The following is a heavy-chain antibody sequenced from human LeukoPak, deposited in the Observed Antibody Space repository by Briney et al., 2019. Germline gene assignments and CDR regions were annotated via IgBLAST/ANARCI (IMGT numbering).Heavy chain of an antibody. CDR2: ISYDGSNK. V-gene: IGHV3-30*03. Sequence: GGSLRLSCAASGFTVTNNYMSWVRQAPGKGLEWVAVISYDGSNKYYADSVKGRFTISRDNSKNTLYLQMNGLRAEDTAVYYCARGPESGDYDPYYYYGMDVWGQGTTVTVSS. CDR3: ARGPESGDYDPYYYYGMDV. D-gene: IGHD4-17*01. CDR1: GFTVTNNY. J-gene: IGHJ6*02.